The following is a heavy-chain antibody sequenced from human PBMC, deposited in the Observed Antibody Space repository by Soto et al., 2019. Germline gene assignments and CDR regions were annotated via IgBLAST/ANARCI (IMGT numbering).Heavy chain of an antibody. CDR2: IYSGGST. V-gene: IGHV3-66*01. CDR1: GFTVSSNY. D-gene: IGHD5-12*01. Sequence: GGSLRLSCAASGFTVSSNYMSWVRQAPGKGLEWVSVIYSGGSTYYADSVKGRFTISRDNSKNTLYLQMNSLRAEDTAVYYCAREPTYSGYEVWFDPWGQGTLVTVSS. J-gene: IGHJ5*02. CDR3: AREPTYSGYEVWFDP.